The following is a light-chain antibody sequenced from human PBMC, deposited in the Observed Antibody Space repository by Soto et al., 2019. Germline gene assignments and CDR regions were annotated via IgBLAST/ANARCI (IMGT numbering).Light chain of an antibody. CDR2: GAS. CDR1: QSISNY. J-gene: IGKJ2*01. Sequence: DIEMTQSPSPLSVYVGDRATITCRASQSISNYLAWYQQKPGEVPNLLIYGASTWHTRVPPRFSGSGSGTAFTRTISSLEPEDFATYYCQQYNSAPRTFGQGTNLDI. CDR3: QQYNSAPRT. V-gene: IGKV1-27*01.